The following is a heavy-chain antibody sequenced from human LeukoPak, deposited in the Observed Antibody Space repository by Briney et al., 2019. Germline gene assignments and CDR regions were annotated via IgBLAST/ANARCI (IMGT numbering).Heavy chain of an antibody. Sequence: ASVKVSCKASGYTFTGYYMHWVRQAPGQGLEWMGWINPNSGGTNYAQKFQGRVTMTRDTSISTAYMELSRLRSDDTAVYYCASELRHSGSYGPDYYYYMDVWGKGTTVTVSS. V-gene: IGHV1-2*02. CDR2: INPNSGGT. CDR1: GYTFTGYY. J-gene: IGHJ6*03. CDR3: ASELRHSGSYGPDYYYYMDV. D-gene: IGHD1-26*01.